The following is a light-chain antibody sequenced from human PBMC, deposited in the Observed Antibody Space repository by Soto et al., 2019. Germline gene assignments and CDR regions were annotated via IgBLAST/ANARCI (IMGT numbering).Light chain of an antibody. J-gene: IGLJ1*01. CDR1: SSDVGAYNF. Sequence: QSVLTQPASVSGSPGQSITISCTGTSSDVGAYNFVSWYQQHPGKVPKLIIHEVSNRPSGVSNRFSGSKSGNTASLTISGLQNEDEADYYCSSHGGSSPCYVFGTGTKLNVL. V-gene: IGLV2-14*01. CDR2: EVS. CDR3: SSHGGSSPCYV.